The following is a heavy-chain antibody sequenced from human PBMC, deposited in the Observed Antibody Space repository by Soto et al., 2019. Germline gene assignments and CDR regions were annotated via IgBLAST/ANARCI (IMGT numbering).Heavy chain of an antibody. D-gene: IGHD2-15*01. V-gene: IGHV2-5*02. Sequence: QITLKESGPTLVKPTQTLTLTCTFSGFSLSTSGVGVAWIRQPPGKALEWLALIYWDDDKRYRPSLEPMLTITKDNSKNQVVLTMPNMDSVDTATYYCAYLPCSGGSCYWFSYSGMDVWGQGTTVTVSS. CDR1: GFSLSTSGVG. J-gene: IGHJ6*02. CDR3: AYLPCSGGSCYWFSYSGMDV. CDR2: IYWDDDK.